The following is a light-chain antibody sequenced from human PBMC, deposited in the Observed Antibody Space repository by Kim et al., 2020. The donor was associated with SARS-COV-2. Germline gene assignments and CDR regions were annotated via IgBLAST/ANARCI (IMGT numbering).Light chain of an antibody. Sequence: PGERATLSCRASQSVSSNLGWYQQKPGQAPRLLIYDTPTRATGVPARFSGSGSGTEFTLTISSLQSEDFAVYYCQQYNSWPPITFGQGTRLEIK. V-gene: IGKV3-15*01. J-gene: IGKJ5*01. CDR1: QSVSSN. CDR3: QQYNSWPPIT. CDR2: DTP.